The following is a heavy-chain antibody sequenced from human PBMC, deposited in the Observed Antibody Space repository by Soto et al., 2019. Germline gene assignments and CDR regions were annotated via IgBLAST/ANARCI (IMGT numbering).Heavy chain of an antibody. J-gene: IGHJ6*02. CDR3: ARRVEGMDV. CDR2: INAGNGNT. CDR1: GYTFTYYA. V-gene: IGHV1-3*01. Sequence: ASVKVSCKASGYTFTYYAIHWVRQAPGQRLEWMGWINAGNGNTRYSQRFQGRVTITRDTSASTAYMELSSLRSEDTAVYYCARRVEGMDVWGQGTKVTVSS.